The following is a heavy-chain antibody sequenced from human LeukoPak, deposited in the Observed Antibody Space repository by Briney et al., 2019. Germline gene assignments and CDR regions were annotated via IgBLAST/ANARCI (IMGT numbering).Heavy chain of an antibody. J-gene: IGHJ6*04. CDR3: AELGITMIGGV. V-gene: IGHV3-48*04. CDR1: GFSFSTYW. Sequence: GGSLRLSCETSGFSFSTYWMSWVRQAPGKGLGWVSYISSSGGTIYYADSVKGRFTISRDNAKNSLYLQMNSLRAEDTAVYYCAELGITMIGGVWGKGTTVTISS. CDR2: ISSSGGTI. D-gene: IGHD3-10*02.